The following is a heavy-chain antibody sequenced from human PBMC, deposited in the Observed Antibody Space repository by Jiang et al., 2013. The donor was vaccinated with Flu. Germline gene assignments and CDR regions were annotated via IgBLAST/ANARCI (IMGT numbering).Heavy chain of an antibody. CDR1: GDSVSSNSVA. J-gene: IGHJ5*02. Sequence: QTLSLTCAISGDSVSSNSVAWNWIGQSPSRGLEWLGRTYYRSKWYNDYAVSVKSRITINQDTSRNQFSLHLNSATPEDTAVYYCARAGGGSGWYGNFFDPWGQGTLVTVSS. V-gene: IGHV6-1*01. CDR3: ARAGGGSGWYGNFFDP. D-gene: IGHD6-19*01. CDR2: TYYRSKWYN.